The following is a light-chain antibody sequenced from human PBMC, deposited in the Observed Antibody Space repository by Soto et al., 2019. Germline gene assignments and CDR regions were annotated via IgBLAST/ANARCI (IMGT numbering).Light chain of an antibody. J-gene: IGKJ3*01. CDR2: DTS. CDR3: QQRANWRPYTFI. Sequence: EIVLTQSPASLSLFPGERATLSCRASQRLSSFVAWYQQKPGQAPRLLIFDTSTRATGIPARFSGSGSGTDFTLTISSLEPEDFAVYYCQQRANWRPYTFIFGPGTTVEI. CDR1: QRLSSF. V-gene: IGKV3-11*01.